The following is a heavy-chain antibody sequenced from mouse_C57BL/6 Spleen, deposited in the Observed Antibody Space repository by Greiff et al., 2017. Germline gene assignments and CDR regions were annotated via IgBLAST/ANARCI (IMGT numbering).Heavy chain of an antibody. Sequence: VQLQQPGAELVKPGASVKLSCKASGYTLTAYGCPGGRQRPGKGLDWIGRIHPNSGSTNYNEKFKSKATLTVDKSSSTAYMQLSSLTSEDSAVYYCARDHYGSSYDYWGQGTTLTVSS. CDR3: ARDHYGSSYDY. CDR2: IHPNSGST. CDR1: GYTLTAYG. V-gene: IGHV1-64*01. J-gene: IGHJ2*01. D-gene: IGHD1-1*01.